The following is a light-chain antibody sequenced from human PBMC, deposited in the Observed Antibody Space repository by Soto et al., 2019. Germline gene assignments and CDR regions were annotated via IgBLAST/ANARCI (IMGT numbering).Light chain of an antibody. Sequence: DIQMTQSHSTLSASVGDRVTITCRASQSISSWLAWYQQKPGKAPKLLIYKASSLESGVPSRFSGSGSWTEFTLTISSLQPDDFATYYCQQYNSYSSLGQGTKLEI. V-gene: IGKV1-5*03. CDR3: QQYNSYSS. CDR2: KAS. J-gene: IGKJ2*01. CDR1: QSISSW.